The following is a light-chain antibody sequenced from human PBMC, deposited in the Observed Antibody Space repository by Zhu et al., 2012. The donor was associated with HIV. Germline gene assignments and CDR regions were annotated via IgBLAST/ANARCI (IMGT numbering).Light chain of an antibody. Sequence: EIVMTQSPATLSVSPGERATLSCRASQSIQNNLAWYQHKPGQAPRLLIRGATSRAPGIPDRFSGSGYGTEFTLTINNMESEDCAVYYCQQCGRWPPVTFGQGTTVEI. CDR1: QSIQNN. J-gene: IGKJ1*01. V-gene: IGKV3-15*01. CDR3: QQCGRWPPVT. CDR2: GAT.